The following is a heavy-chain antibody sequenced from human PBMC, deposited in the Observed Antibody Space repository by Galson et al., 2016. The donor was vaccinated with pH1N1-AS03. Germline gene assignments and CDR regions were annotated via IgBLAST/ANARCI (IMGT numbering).Heavy chain of an antibody. CDR2: IYNGGST. Sequence: SLRLSCAASGFTVSSNYMSWVRQAPGRGLEWVSFIYNGGSTLYADSVKGRFTISRDSSKNTLYLQMDSLETEDTAVYYCARNSYEDVDLEGFYFDYWGQGTLVTVSS. V-gene: IGHV3-53*01. CDR1: GFTVSSNY. D-gene: IGHD3-22*01. J-gene: IGHJ4*02. CDR3: ARNSYEDVDLEGFYFDY.